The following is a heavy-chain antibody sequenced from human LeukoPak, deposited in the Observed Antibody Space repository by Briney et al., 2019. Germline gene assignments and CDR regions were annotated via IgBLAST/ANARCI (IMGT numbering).Heavy chain of an antibody. CDR1: GYTFSSYG. Sequence: ASVKVSCKASGYTFSSYGITWVRQAPGHGLEWMGWISAYNGHTNYAQKFQDRVTMTTDTSTSTAYMELRSLRSDDTAVYYCAGTRTGITAIRYYFDYWGQGTLVTVSS. CDR2: ISAYNGHT. V-gene: IGHV1-18*01. D-gene: IGHD6-13*01. CDR3: AGTRTGITAIRYYFDY. J-gene: IGHJ4*02.